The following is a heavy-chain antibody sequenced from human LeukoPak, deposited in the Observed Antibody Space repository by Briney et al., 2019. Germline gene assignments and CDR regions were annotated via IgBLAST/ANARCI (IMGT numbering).Heavy chain of an antibody. CDR3: AKPLGSLPGY. CDR2: INGDGSST. CDR1: GYTFTSYY. Sequence: SCKASGYTFTSYYMHWVRQAPGKGLVWVSRINGDGSSTTYADSVKGRFTISRDNAKNTLYLQMNSLRAEDTAVYYCAKPLGSLPGYWGQGTLVTVSS. V-gene: IGHV3-74*01. D-gene: IGHD1-14*01. J-gene: IGHJ4*02.